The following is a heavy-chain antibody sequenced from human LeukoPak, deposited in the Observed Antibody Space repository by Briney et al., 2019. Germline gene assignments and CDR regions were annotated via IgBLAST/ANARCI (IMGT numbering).Heavy chain of an antibody. CDR3: AKRYSSGWYLGSTSFDY. D-gene: IGHD6-19*01. CDR2: ISGCGGST. V-gene: IGHV3-23*01. Sequence: SGGPLRLSCAPSGFTFSSYPMSWPPHAPGKGLVWVSTISGCGGSTYYAHSVKGRFTISRDNSKNTLYLQMNSLRAEDTAVYYCAKRYSSGWYLGSTSFDYWGQGTLVTVSS. CDR1: GFTFSSYP. J-gene: IGHJ4*02.